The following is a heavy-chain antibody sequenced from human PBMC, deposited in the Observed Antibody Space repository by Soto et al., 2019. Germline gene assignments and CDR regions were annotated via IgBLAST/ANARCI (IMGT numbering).Heavy chain of an antibody. CDR3: SRQFTAMENYYYYGMDV. Sequence: GESLKISCKGSGYSFTSYWIGWVRQMPGKGLEWMGIIYPGDSDTRYSPSFQGQVTISADKSISTAYLQWSSLKASDTAMYYCSRQFTAMENYYYYGMDVWGQGTTVTFSS. CDR1: GYSFTSYW. J-gene: IGHJ6*02. V-gene: IGHV5-51*01. D-gene: IGHD5-18*01. CDR2: IYPGDSDT.